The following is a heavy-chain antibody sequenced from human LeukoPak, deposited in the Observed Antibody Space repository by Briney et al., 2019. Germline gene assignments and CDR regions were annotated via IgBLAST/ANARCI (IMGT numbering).Heavy chain of an antibody. V-gene: IGHV3-72*01. Sequence: GGSLRLXCAASGFTFSDHYMDWVRQAPGKGLEWVGRTRNKANSYTTEYAASVRGRFTISRDDSKNSLYLQMNSLKTEDTAVYYCARVPGTTFLLSYMDVWGKGTTVTVSS. D-gene: IGHD1-7*01. CDR3: ARVPGTTFLLSYMDV. J-gene: IGHJ6*03. CDR2: TRNKANSYTT. CDR1: GFTFSDHY.